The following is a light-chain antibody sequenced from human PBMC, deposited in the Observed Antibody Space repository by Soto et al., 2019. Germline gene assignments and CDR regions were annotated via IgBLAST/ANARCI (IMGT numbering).Light chain of an antibody. J-gene: IGKJ3*01. Sequence: DIQMTQSPSSVSASVGDRVTITCRASQGISSWLAWSQQKPGKAAKLRIYGASSLQSGVPSRFSGSGSGTDFTLTISSLQPEDFATSYGQQANSLGVTFGPGTKVDIK. CDR3: QQANSLGVT. CDR2: GAS. CDR1: QGISSW. V-gene: IGKV1-12*01.